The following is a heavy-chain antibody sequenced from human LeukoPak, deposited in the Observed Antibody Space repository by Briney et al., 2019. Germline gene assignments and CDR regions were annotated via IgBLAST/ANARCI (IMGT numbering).Heavy chain of an antibody. D-gene: IGHD3-9*01. Sequence: GGSLRLSCAASGFTFSSYGMHWVRQAPGKGLEWVAVISYDGSNKYYADSVKGRFTISRDNSKNTLYLQMNSLRAEDTAVYYCAKGLLTGYYYYGMDVWGQGTTVTVSS. CDR2: ISYDGSNK. J-gene: IGHJ6*02. V-gene: IGHV3-30*18. CDR3: AKGLLTGYYYYGMDV. CDR1: GFTFSSYG.